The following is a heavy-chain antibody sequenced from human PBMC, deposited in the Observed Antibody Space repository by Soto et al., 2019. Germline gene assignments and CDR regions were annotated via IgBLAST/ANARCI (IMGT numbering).Heavy chain of an antibody. V-gene: IGHV3-23*01. CDR3: AKDNYECLDILTGYLDDY. CDR2: MGGRGGST. J-gene: IGHJ4*02. CDR1: GFSLGTYC. D-gene: IGHD3-9*01. Sequence: EVQLLESGGGLVQTGVSLRLSCSASGFSLGTYCMSVFLQSPGKGLEWVSAMGGRGGSTYYAESVKGRFTISRDNSKNTLYLQMNSLRDEDKALYYCAKDNYECLDILTGYLDDYWGQGTLVTVSS.